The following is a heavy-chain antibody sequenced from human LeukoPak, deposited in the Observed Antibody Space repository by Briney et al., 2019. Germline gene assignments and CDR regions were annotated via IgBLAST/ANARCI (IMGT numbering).Heavy chain of an antibody. V-gene: IGHV3-30*02. D-gene: IGHD6-19*01. J-gene: IGHJ4*02. CDR2: IRYDGSNK. CDR1: GFTFSTYG. CDR3: ARERYYSGWSEGKAIIY. Sequence: GGSLRLSCAASGFTFSTYGMHWVRQAPGKGLQWVAFIRYDGSNKYSADSVKGRFTISRDSAKNSLYLQMNSLRAEDTAVYYCARERYYSGWSEGKAIIYWGQGTLVTVSS.